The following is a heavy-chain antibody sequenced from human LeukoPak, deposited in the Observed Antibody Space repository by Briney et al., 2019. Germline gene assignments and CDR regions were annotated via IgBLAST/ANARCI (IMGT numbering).Heavy chain of an antibody. Sequence: SETLSLTCTVSGGSISSYYWSWIRQPPGKGLEWFGYIYYSGSTNYNPSLKSRVTISVDTSKNQFSLKLSSVTAADTAVYYCASLGGGNSVGDAFDIWGQGTMVTVSS. D-gene: IGHD4-23*01. CDR1: GGSISSYY. V-gene: IGHV4-59*01. J-gene: IGHJ3*02. CDR3: ASLGGGNSVGDAFDI. CDR2: IYYSGST.